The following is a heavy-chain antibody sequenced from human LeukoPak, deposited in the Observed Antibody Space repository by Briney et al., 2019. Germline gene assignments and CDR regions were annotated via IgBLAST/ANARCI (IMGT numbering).Heavy chain of an antibody. V-gene: IGHV4-61*01. CDR1: GGSVSSSSYY. J-gene: IGHJ4*02. CDR3: ARGRTFDN. CDR2: IYDRGST. Sequence: SETLSLTCTVSGGSVSSSSYYWGWVRQPPGKGLEWIGNIYDRGSTKYNPSLKSRVTTSVDTSKNQFSLRLSSVTAADTAVYYCARGRTFDNWGQGTLVTVSS.